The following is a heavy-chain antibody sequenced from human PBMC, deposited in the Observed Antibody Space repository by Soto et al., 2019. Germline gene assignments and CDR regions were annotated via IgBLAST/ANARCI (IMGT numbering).Heavy chain of an antibody. V-gene: IGHV3-23*01. CDR2: ISGSSDTA. CDR3: AKGGSGTYCISTSCFL. Sequence: GSLRLSCAASGFTFSSYSMTWVRQAPGKGLEWVSVISGSSDTAAYADSVKGRFTISRDNSKNTLYLQMNSLRVEDTAVYYCAKGGSGTYCISTSCFLWGQGTLVTVSS. CDR1: GFTFSSYS. D-gene: IGHD2-2*01. J-gene: IGHJ4*02.